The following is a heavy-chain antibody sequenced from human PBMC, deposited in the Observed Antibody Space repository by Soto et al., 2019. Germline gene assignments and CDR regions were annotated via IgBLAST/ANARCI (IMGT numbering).Heavy chain of an antibody. Sequence: PSETLSLTCTVSGDSVSSNDYYWSWIRQPPGKGLEWIGYIYYSGSTNYNPSLKSRVTISVDKSKNHFSLKVNSVTAADTAVYYGASAPEKLQIQKNFAYWGQETLVTVSS. CDR3: ASAPEKLQIQKNFAY. CDR2: IYYSGST. CDR1: GDSVSSNDYY. J-gene: IGHJ4*02. D-gene: IGHD6-6*01. V-gene: IGHV4-61*03.